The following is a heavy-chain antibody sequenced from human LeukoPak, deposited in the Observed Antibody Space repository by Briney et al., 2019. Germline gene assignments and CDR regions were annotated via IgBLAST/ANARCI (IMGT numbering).Heavy chain of an antibody. J-gene: IGHJ4*02. D-gene: IGHD3-3*01. CDR3: ARDAEWLQFDY. V-gene: IGHV3-23*01. CDR2: ISGSGGST. CDR1: GFTFSSYA. Sequence: GGSLRLSCAASGFTFSSYAMSWVRQAPEKGLEWVSTISGSGGSTYYTDSVRGRFTISRDNSKNTLYLQMNSLRAEDTAVYYCARDAEWLQFDYWGQGTLVTVSS.